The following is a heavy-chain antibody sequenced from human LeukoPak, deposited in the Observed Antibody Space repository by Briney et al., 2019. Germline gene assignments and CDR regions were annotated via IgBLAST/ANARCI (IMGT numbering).Heavy chain of an antibody. D-gene: IGHD2-15*01. CDR3: TSNYCSGGSCYLY. Sequence: PGGSLRFSCAASGFTFSSYNMNWVRQAPGKGLEWVSSITSGSSYIYYADSVKGRFTISRDNAKNSLYLQMNSLRAEDTAVYYCTSNYCSGGSCYLYWGQGTLVTVSS. CDR2: ITSGSSYI. CDR1: GFTFSSYN. V-gene: IGHV3-21*01. J-gene: IGHJ4*02.